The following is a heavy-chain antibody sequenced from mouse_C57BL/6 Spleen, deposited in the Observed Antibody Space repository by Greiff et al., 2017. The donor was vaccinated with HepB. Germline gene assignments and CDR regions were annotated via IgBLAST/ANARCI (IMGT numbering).Heavy chain of an antibody. V-gene: IGHV1-7*01. CDR1: GYTFTSYW. J-gene: IGHJ4*01. CDR3: ARELRLSYYAMDY. CDR2: INPSSGYT. D-gene: IGHD3-2*02. Sequence: QVQLKQSGAELAKPGASVKLSCKASGYTFTSYWMHWVNQRPGQGLEWIGYINPSSGYTKYNQKFKDKATLTADKSSSTAYMQLSSLTYEDSAVYYCARELRLSYYAMDYWGQGTAVTVSS.